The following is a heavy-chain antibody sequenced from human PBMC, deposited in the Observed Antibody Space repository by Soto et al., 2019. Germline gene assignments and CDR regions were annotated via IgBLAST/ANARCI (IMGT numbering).Heavy chain of an antibody. J-gene: IGHJ4*02. D-gene: IGHD4-17*01. Sequence: GGSLRLSCVVSGFSISNNYMSWVCQAPGMRLDWVSVIYADGTTYYVDSVKGRFTISRHNSRNTLYLQMDSLRTEDTAVYYCARGGGPFINSVTNPFDYWVQGTLVTVSS. CDR1: GFSISNNY. V-gene: IGHV3-53*04. CDR2: IYADGTT. CDR3: ARGGGPFINSVTNPFDY.